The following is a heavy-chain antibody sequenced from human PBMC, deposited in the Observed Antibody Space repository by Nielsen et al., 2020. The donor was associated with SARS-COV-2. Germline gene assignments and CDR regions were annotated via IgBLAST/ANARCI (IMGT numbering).Heavy chain of an antibody. D-gene: IGHD2-2*01. CDR3: ARAQLRSTWDFDS. CDR1: GFTFTSNA. J-gene: IGHJ4*02. V-gene: IGHV3-23*01. Sequence: GESLKISCIASGFTFTSNAMAWVRQTPAKGLEWVSGIRGSGDKTYYADSVKGRFTISRDNSKNTLYLQMNSLRAEDTATYYCARAQLRSTWDFDSWGQGTLVTVSS. CDR2: IRGSGDKT.